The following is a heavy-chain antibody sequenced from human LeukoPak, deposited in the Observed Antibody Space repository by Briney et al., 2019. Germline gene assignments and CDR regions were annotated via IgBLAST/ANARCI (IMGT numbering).Heavy chain of an antibody. V-gene: IGHV4-59*08. J-gene: IGHJ6*03. D-gene: IGHD2-2*02. CDR2: IYYSGST. CDR3: ARLAEGYCSSTSCYTVTPYYYYMDV. Sequence: SETLSLTCTVSGGSISSYYWSWIRQPPGKGLEWIGYIYYSGSTNYNPSLKSRVTISLDTSKNQFSLKLSSVTAADTAVYYCARLAEGYCSSTSCYTVTPYYYYMDVWGKGTTVTVSS. CDR1: GGSISSYY.